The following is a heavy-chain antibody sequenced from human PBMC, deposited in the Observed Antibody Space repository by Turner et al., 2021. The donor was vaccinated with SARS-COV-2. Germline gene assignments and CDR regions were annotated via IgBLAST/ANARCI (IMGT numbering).Heavy chain of an antibody. J-gene: IGHJ4*02. Sequence: QVQLMESGGGVVQPGRSLRLSCAVSGFSLSNYGMHWVRQAPGKGLEWVAFVSYDGTNKDYADSVKGRFTISRDNSNNTLYLQMNSLRGEDTALYYCAKGLRTFGYFDSWVQGTLVTVSS. CDR1: GFSLSNYG. CDR2: VSYDGTNK. V-gene: IGHV3-30*18. D-gene: IGHD3-16*01. CDR3: AKGLRTFGYFDS.